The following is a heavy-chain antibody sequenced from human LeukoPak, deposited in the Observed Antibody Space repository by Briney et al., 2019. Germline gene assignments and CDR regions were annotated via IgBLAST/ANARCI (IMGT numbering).Heavy chain of an antibody. CDR2: IYYSGST. J-gene: IGHJ4*02. CDR3: ARVTGYTIEDYFDY. Sequence: PSETLSLTCTVSGGSISSYYWSWIRQPPGKGLEWIGYIYYSGSTSYNPSLKSRVTISVKTSKNQFSLKLRSVTAADTAVYYCARVTGYTIEDYFDYWGQGTLVTVSS. CDR1: GGSISSYY. D-gene: IGHD3-9*01. V-gene: IGHV4-59*01.